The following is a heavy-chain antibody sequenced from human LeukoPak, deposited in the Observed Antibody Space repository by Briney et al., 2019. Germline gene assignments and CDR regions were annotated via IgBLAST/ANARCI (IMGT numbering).Heavy chain of an antibody. CDR1: GDNVSSNSAT. J-gene: IGHJ2*01. V-gene: IGHV6-1*01. CDR2: TYYRSKWYN. Sequence: QTLSLTCGISGDNVSSNSATWNWIRESPSRGLEWLGRTYYRSKWYNEYAVSVKSRITINPDTSKNHFSLQLTSVTPEDTAVYYCTRGARSNWHFDLWGRGTLVIVSS. CDR3: TRGARSNWHFDL.